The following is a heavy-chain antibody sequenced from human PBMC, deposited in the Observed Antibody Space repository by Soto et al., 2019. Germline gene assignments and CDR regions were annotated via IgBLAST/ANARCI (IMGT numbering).Heavy chain of an antibody. V-gene: IGHV3-9*01. CDR2: ISWNSGSI. J-gene: IGHJ6*03. D-gene: IGHD3-16*01. CDR1: GFTFDDYA. Sequence: GGSLRLSCAASGFTFDDYAMHWVRQAPGKGLEWVSGISWNSGSIGYADSVKGRFTISRDNAKNSLYLQMNSLRAEDTALYYCAKDRDKMTPFAMDVWGKGTTVTVSS. CDR3: AKDRDKMTPFAMDV.